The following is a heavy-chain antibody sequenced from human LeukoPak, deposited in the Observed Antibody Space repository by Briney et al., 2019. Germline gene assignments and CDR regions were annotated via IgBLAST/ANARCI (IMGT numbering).Heavy chain of an antibody. CDR3: TRGRGWLAPFDF. D-gene: IGHD3-22*01. V-gene: IGHV1-8*01. CDR2: MNPKSGNT. Sequence: ASVNVSCKASGYTFTTYDINWVRQAPGQGLEWMGWMNPKSGNTGVAQKVQGRLTMTRNSSTTTAYMELRGLRFEDTAVYYCTRGRGWLAPFDFWGQGTLVTVSS. J-gene: IGHJ4*02. CDR1: GYTFTTYD.